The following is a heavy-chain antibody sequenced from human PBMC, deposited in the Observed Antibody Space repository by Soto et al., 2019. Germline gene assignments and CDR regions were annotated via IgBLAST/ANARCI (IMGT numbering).Heavy chain of an antibody. CDR3: AREKWLVRRNDPFDI. J-gene: IGHJ3*02. D-gene: IGHD6-19*01. CDR2: INPNGGST. V-gene: IGHV1-46*01. CDR1: GYTFINYY. Sequence: QVQLVQSGAEVKKPGASVKVSCKASGYTFINYYMHWVRQAPGQGLEWMGIINPNGGSTTYAQKFQGRVTLTRDTSTNTVNMEMSSLRSEDTAVYYCAREKWLVRRNDPFDIWGQGKMVTVSS.